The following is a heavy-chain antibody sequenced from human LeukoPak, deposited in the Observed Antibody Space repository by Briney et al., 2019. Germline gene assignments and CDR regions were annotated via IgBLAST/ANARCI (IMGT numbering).Heavy chain of an antibody. CDR2: IYTSGIT. J-gene: IGHJ6*04. D-gene: IGHD3-16*01. V-gene: IGHV4-61*02. CDR1: GGSISSGSYY. CDR3: ARGPLGLSCMDV. Sequence: SETLSLXCTVSGGSISSGSYYWSWIRQPAGKGLEWIGRIYTSGITNYNPSLKSRVTISVDTSKNQFSLKLSSVTAADTAVYYCARGPLGLSCMDVWGKGTTVTVSS.